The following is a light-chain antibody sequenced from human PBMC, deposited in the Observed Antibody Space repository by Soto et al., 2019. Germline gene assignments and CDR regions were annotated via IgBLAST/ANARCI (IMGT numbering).Light chain of an antibody. Sequence: DIQMTQSPSSLSASVGDRVTITCQASQDISNYLNWYQQKPGKAPKLLIYDESNLETGVPSRFSGSGSGTDFTFTISSLQPEDIATYYCQQYDNPPITFGQGTRLEIK. V-gene: IGKV1-33*01. J-gene: IGKJ5*01. CDR2: DES. CDR3: QQYDNPPIT. CDR1: QDISNY.